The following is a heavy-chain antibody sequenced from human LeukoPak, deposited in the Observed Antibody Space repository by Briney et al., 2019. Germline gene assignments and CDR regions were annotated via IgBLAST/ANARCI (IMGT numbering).Heavy chain of an antibody. CDR3: ARDLISYTASRSTKDY. Sequence: SVKVSCKASGGTFSSYAISWVRQAPGQGLEWMGGIIPIFGTANYAQKFQGRVTITADESTSTAYMELSSLRSEDTAVYYCARDLISYTASRSTKDYWGQGTLVTVSS. J-gene: IGHJ4*02. D-gene: IGHD5-18*01. V-gene: IGHV1-69*13. CDR2: IIPIFGTA. CDR1: GGTFSSYA.